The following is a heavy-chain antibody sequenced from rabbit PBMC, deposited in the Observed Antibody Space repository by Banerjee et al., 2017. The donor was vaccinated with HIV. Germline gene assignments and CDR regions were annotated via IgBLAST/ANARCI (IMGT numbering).Heavy chain of an antibody. CDR2: IYTDSGSA. V-gene: IGHV1S40*01. CDR3: ARDHPYAAYGGHGYADL. J-gene: IGHJ6*01. D-gene: IGHD6-1*01. Sequence: QSLEESGGDLVKPGASLTLTCTVSGFSLSSGYDICWVRQAPGKGLEWIGYIYTDSGSAYYASWAKGRFTISKTSSTTVTLQMTSLTAADTATYFCARDHPYAAYGGHGYADLWGQGTLVTVS. CDR1: GFSLSSGYD.